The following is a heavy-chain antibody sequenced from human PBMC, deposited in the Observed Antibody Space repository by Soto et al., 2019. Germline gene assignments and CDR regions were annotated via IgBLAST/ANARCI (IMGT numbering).Heavy chain of an antibody. CDR1: GFTFSSYS. Sequence: EVQLVESGGGLVKPGGSLRLSCAASGFTFSSYSMNWVRQAPGKGLEWVSSISSSSSYIYYADSVKGRFTISRDNAKNSLYLQMNSLRAEDTAVYYCARVTLGYCSSTSCPSNPQNWFDPWGQGTLVTVSS. J-gene: IGHJ5*02. V-gene: IGHV3-21*01. CDR2: ISSSSSYI. CDR3: ARVTLGYCSSTSCPSNPQNWFDP. D-gene: IGHD2-2*01.